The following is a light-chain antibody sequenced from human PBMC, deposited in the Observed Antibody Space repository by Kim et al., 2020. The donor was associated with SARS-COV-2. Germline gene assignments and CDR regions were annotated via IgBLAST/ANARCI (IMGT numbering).Light chain of an antibody. CDR1: QSINNL. CDR2: KAS. V-gene: IGKV1-5*03. J-gene: IGKJ1*01. CDR3: QQYKTYPWT. Sequence: ADVEDRVTMTCRASQSINNLLAWLQQKPGKAPKLLIHKASTLLSAVPSRFSGSGSATEFTLTISSLQPDDFGTYYCQQYKTYPWTFGPGTKVDIK.